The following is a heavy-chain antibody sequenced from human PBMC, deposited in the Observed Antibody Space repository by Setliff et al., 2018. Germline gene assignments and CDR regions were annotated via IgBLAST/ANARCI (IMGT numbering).Heavy chain of an antibody. V-gene: IGHV4-34*01. CDR1: GGTFSDYY. CDR2: INHSGSS. Sequence: PSETLSLSCAASGGTFSDYYWTWIRQPPGKGLEWIGEINHSGSSNYNPSLKSRVTLSIDASKKQFSLKLTSVTAADTAVYYCARMSGFLYMDVWGKGTTVTVSS. J-gene: IGHJ6*03. CDR3: ARMSGFLYMDV. D-gene: IGHD3-3*01.